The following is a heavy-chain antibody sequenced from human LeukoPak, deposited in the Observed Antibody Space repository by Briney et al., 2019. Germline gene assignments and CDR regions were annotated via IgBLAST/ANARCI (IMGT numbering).Heavy chain of an antibody. CDR1: GFTFSRNA. CDR2: LSGSSSST. D-gene: IGHD3-3*01. Sequence: GGSLRLSCAASGFTFSRNAMSWVRQAPGKGLEWVSALSGSSSSTYYADSVKGRFTMSRDNSKNTLYLQMNSLRAEDTAVYYCAKGSNYDFWSGARYFDYWGQGILVTVST. J-gene: IGHJ4*02. CDR3: AKGSNYDFWSGARYFDY. V-gene: IGHV3-23*01.